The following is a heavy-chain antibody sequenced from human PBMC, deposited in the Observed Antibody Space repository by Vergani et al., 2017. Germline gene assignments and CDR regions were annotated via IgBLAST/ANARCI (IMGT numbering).Heavy chain of an antibody. V-gene: IGHV4-61*01. J-gene: IGHJ4*02. Sequence: QVQLQESGPGLVKPSETLSLTCPVSGGSVSSGSYYWSWIRQPPGKGLEWIGYIYYSGSTNYNPSLKSRVTISVDTSKNQFSLKLSSVTAADTAVYYCAREYYYDSSGYIPDYWGQGTLVTVSS. CDR1: GGSVSSGSYY. CDR3: AREYYYDSSGYIPDY. CDR2: IYYSGST. D-gene: IGHD3-22*01.